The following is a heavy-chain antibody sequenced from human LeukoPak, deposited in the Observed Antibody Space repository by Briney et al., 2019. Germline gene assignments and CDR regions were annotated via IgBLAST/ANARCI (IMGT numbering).Heavy chain of an antibody. CDR3: ARDYEWLRGYFDY. V-gene: IGHV4-34*01. CDR1: GGSFSGYY. CDR2: INHSGST. J-gene: IGHJ4*02. D-gene: IGHD5-18*01. Sequence: SETLSLTCAVYGGSFSGYYWSWIRQPPGKGLEWIGEINHSGSTNYNPSLKSRVTISVDTSKNQFSPKLSSVTAADTAVYYCARDYEWLRGYFDYWGQGTLVTVSS.